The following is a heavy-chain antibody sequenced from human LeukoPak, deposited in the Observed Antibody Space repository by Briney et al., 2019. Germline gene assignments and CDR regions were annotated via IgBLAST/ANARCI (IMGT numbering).Heavy chain of an antibody. D-gene: IGHD3-16*02. CDR2: IYYSGST. Sequence: SETLSLTCTVSGGSISSSSYYWGWIRQPPGKGLEWTGSIYYSGSTYYNPSLKSRVAISVDTSKNQFSLKLSSVTAADTAVYYCARHEPMITFGGVIVQYFQHWGQGTLVTVSS. CDR1: GGSISSSSYY. J-gene: IGHJ1*01. CDR3: ARHEPMITFGGVIVQYFQH. V-gene: IGHV4-39*01.